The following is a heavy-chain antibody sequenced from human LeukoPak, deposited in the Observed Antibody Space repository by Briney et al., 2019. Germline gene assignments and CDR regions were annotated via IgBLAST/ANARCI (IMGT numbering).Heavy chain of an antibody. CDR3: ARDGWSGYDC. Sequence: SETLSLTCTVSGVSISSGGYYWSWIRQHPGKGLEWIGYIYYSGSTYYNPSLKSRVTISVDTSKNQFSLKLSSVTAADTAVYYCARDGWSGYDCWGQRTLVTVSS. CDR2: IYYSGST. V-gene: IGHV4-31*03. D-gene: IGHD3-3*01. CDR1: GVSISSGGYY. J-gene: IGHJ4*02.